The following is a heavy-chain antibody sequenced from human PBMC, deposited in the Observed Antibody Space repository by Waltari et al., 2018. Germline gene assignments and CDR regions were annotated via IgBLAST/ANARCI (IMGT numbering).Heavy chain of an antibody. CDR2: IYYSGST. D-gene: IGHD5-12*01. Sequence: QLQLQESGPGLVKPSETLSLTCTVSGGSISSSSYYWGWIRQPPGKGLEWIGSIYYSGSTYYNPSLKSRVTISVDTSKNQFSLKLSSVTAADTAVYYCARQDSGYDFGYWGQGTLVTVSS. CDR3: ARQDSGYDFGY. J-gene: IGHJ4*02. CDR1: GGSISSSSYY. V-gene: IGHV4-39*07.